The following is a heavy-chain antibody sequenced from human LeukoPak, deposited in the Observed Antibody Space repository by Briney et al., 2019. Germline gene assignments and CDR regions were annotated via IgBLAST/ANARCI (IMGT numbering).Heavy chain of an antibody. CDR3: ARGGWLNY. V-gene: IGHV4-39*07. Sequence: PSETLSLTCTVSGGSISSSNYYWGWIRQPPGKGLEWIGEINHSGSTNYNPSLKSRVTISVDTSKNQFSLKLSSVTAADTAVYYCARGGWLNYWGQGTLVTVSS. CDR1: GGSISSSNYY. J-gene: IGHJ4*02. CDR2: INHSGST. D-gene: IGHD3-9*01.